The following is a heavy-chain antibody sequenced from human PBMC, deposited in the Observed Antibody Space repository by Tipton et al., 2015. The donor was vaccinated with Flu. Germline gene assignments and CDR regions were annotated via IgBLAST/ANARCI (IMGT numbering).Heavy chain of an antibody. CDR1: GYNFNNFA. D-gene: IGHD3-3*01. CDR3: ARVGSIFGEVTARRRGDLDY. J-gene: IGHJ4*01. Sequence: QLVQSGAEVKKPGASVKVSCKASGYNFNNFAISWVRQAPGQGLEWMGWISAYTGDTKFAQNLQGRLTMTIDTSTSTAYMELRSLTSDDTAVYYCARVGSIFGEVTARRRGDLDYWGQGTLVSVVS. CDR2: ISAYTGDT. V-gene: IGHV1-18*01.